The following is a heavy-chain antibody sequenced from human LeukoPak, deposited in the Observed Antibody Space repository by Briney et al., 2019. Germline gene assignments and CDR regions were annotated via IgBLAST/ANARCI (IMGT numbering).Heavy chain of an antibody. CDR2: ISYDGSNK. V-gene: IGHV3-30*04. CDR3: ARTRGYSYGYGDY. CDR1: GFTFSSYA. Sequence: PGGSLRLSCAASGFTFSSYAMHWVRQAPGKGLEWVAVISYDGSNKYYADSVKGRFTISRDNSKNTLYLQMNSLRAEATAVYYCARTRGYSYGYGDYWGQGTLVTVSS. D-gene: IGHD5-18*01. J-gene: IGHJ4*02.